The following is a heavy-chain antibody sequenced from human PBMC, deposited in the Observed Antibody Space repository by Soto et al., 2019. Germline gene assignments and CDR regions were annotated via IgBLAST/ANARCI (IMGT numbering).Heavy chain of an antibody. Sequence: GGSLRLSCAASGFTFSNYWMTWVRQAPGKGLEWVANIKGDGILKYYMDSVKGRFIISRDNAKNSLHLQMNSLRDEDTAVYYCARYESSGPAVWWGQGTLVTVSS. D-gene: IGHD3-22*01. CDR3: ARYESSGPAVW. J-gene: IGHJ4*02. V-gene: IGHV3-7*01. CDR1: GFTFSNYW. CDR2: IKGDGILK.